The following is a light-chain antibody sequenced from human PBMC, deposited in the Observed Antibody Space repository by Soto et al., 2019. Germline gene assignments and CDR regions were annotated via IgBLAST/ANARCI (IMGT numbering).Light chain of an antibody. V-gene: IGKV3-20*01. CDR1: QKDIGSN. J-gene: IGKJ4*01. CDR3: QQGGSSPLT. CDR2: GAS. Sequence: DTVLTQSPCTLSFSPGGRPTLSCRAAQKDIGSNLAWYQQKPGQAPKLLIYGASNRATGIPYRFSGSGSGTDFTLTISRLEPEDFAAYYCQQGGSSPLTFGRGTKVDIK.